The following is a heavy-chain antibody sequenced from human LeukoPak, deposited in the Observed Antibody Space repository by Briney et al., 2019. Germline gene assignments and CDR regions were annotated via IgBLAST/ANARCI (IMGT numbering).Heavy chain of an antibody. CDR2: IRYDGSNK. J-gene: IGHJ4*02. Sequence: GGSLRLSCAASGFTFSSYGMHWVRQAPGKGLEWVAFIRYDGSNKYYADSVKGRFTISRDNSKNTLYLQMNSLRAEDTAVYYCAKDPGQLLVYYFDYWGQGTLVIVSS. CDR1: GFTFSSYG. CDR3: AKDPGQLLVYYFDY. V-gene: IGHV3-30*02. D-gene: IGHD6-6*01.